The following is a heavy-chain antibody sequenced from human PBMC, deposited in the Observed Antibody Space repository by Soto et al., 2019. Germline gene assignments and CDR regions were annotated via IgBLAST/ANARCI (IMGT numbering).Heavy chain of an antibody. Sequence: PGESRKISCQCSGYTFSNFWIGWVRQLPGQGLEWMGIIYPGDHETRYSPSFLGKVTISAETSINTAYLQWSSLEASDSAFYFCARSPRSSPYFDFWGPGALVTVSS. CDR2: IYPGDHET. J-gene: IGHJ4*02. V-gene: IGHV5-51*01. CDR3: ARSPRSSPYFDF. CDR1: GYTFSNFW. D-gene: IGHD6-13*01.